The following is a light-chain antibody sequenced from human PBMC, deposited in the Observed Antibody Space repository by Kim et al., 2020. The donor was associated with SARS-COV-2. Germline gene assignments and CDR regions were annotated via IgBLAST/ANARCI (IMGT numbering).Light chain of an antibody. J-gene: IGLJ2*01. CDR3: QAWDSSTVV. CDR1: KLGNKY. CDR2: QNT. Sequence: SYELTQPPSVSVSPGQTASITCSGDKLGNKYTTWYQQKPGQPPLLVIYQNTKRPSGIPERFSGSNSGNTATLTISGTQAMDEAVYYCQAWDSSTVVFGGGTMLTVL. V-gene: IGLV3-1*01.